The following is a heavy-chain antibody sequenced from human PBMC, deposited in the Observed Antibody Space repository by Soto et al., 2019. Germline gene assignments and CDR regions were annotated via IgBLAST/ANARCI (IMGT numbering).Heavy chain of an antibody. D-gene: IGHD2-2*01. CDR3: ARDHDPYQLLENDAFDI. Sequence: ASVKVSCKASGYTFTSYGISWVRQAPGQGLEWMGWISAYNGNTNYAQKLQGRVTMTTDTSTSTAYMELRSLRSDDTAVYYCARDHDPYQLLENDAFDIWGQGTMVTVSS. V-gene: IGHV1-18*01. CDR2: ISAYNGNT. CDR1: GYTFTSYG. J-gene: IGHJ3*02.